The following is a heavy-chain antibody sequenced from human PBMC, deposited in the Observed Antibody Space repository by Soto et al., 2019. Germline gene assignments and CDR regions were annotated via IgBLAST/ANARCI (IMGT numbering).Heavy chain of an antibody. D-gene: IGHD6-6*01. CDR1: GGTFSGYA. V-gene: IGHV1-69*13. J-gene: IGHJ3*02. CDR3: ATYSSSTGDAFDI. Sequence: SVKVSCKASGGTFSGYAISWVRQAPGQGLEWMGGIIPIFGTANYAQKFQGRVTITADESTSTAYMELSSLRSEDTAVYYCATYSSSTGDAFDIWGQGTMVTVSS. CDR2: IIPIFGTA.